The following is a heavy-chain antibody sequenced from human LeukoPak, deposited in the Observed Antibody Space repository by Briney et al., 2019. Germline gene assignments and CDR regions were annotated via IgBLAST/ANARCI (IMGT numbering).Heavy chain of an antibody. CDR2: IYYSGST. J-gene: IGHJ5*02. CDR1: GGSISSYY. D-gene: IGHD2-15*01. V-gene: IGHV4-59*01. Sequence: SETLSLTCTVSGGSISSYYWSWIRQPPGKGLEWIGYIYYSGSTNYNPSLKSRVTISVDTSKNQFSLKLSSVTAADTVVYYCARAVVADNIHNWFDPWGQGTLVTVSS. CDR3: ARAVVADNIHNWFDP.